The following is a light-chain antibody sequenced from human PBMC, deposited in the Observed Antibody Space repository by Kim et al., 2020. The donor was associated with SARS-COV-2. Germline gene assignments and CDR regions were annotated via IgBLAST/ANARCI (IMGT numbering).Light chain of an antibody. V-gene: IGLV3-21*04. J-gene: IGLJ2*01. Sequence: SYELTQSPSLSVAPGETARITCGGNNVGSKSVHWYRHEPGQAPVLVLFYDSGRPSGIPERFSGSNSGGTATLTITGVEAGDEADYYCQVWDTTDDHPGIFGGGTQLTVL. CDR1: NVGSKS. CDR3: QVWDTTDDHPGI. CDR2: YDS.